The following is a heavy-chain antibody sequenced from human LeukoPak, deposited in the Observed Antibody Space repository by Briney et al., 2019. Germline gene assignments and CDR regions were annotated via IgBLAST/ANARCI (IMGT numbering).Heavy chain of an antibody. CDR1: GGTLSSYA. D-gene: IGHD5-18*01. Sequence: ASVKVSCKASGGTLSSYAISWVRQAPGQGLEWMGGIIPIFGTANYAQKFQGRVTITTDESTSSAYMELSSLRSEDTAVYYCARDRRYSYGYEIYYWGQGTLVTVSS. CDR2: IIPIFGTA. CDR3: ARDRRYSYGYEIYY. J-gene: IGHJ4*02. V-gene: IGHV1-69*05.